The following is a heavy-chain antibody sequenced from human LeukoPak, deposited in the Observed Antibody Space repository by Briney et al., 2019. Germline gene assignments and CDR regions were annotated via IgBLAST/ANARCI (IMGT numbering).Heavy chain of an antibody. CDR1: GFTFSNYG. Sequence: PGGSLRLSCAASGFTFSNYGMHCVRQAPGKGLEWVAVISYDGSNKYYADSVKGRFTISRDNSKNTLYLQMNSLRAEDTAVYYCAKDWGYCSSTSCYYYGMDVWGQGTTVTVSS. V-gene: IGHV3-30*18. D-gene: IGHD2-2*01. CDR3: AKDWGYCSSTSCYYYGMDV. J-gene: IGHJ6*02. CDR2: ISYDGSNK.